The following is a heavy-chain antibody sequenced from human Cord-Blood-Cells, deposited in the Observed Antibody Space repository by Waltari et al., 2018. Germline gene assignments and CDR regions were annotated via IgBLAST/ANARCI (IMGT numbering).Heavy chain of an antibody. V-gene: IGHV1-69*09. CDR2: IIPIRGIA. CDR3: ARQPRERDSNGYYDYYYYMDV. CDR1: GCTFSSYA. Sequence: QVQLVQSGAEVKKPGSSVKVSCKASGCTFSSYAISWVRQAPGQGLEWMGRIIPIRGIANYAQNFQGRVTITADKSTSTAYMELNSRGSEYTALYYCARQPRERDSNGYYDYYYYMDVLGKGPTVTVS. D-gene: IGHD3-22*01. J-gene: IGHJ6*03.